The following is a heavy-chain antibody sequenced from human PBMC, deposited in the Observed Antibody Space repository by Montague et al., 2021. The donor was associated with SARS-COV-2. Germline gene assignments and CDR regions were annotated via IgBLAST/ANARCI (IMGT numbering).Heavy chain of an antibody. CDR1: GFSLSTSGVG. V-gene: IGHV2-5*02. Sequence: PALVKPTQTLTLTCTFSGFSLSTSGVGVGWIRQPPGKALEWLALIYWDDDKRYSPSLKSRLTITKDTSTNQVVLTMANVDPVDTATYFCAHRPGYNFGNPYFDSWGQGTLVTVSS. J-gene: IGHJ4*02. D-gene: IGHD5-24*01. CDR3: AHRPGYNFGNPYFDS. CDR2: IYWDDDK.